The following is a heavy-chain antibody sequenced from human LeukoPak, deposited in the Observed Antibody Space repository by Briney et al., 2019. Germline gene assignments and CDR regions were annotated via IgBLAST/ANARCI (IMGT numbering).Heavy chain of an antibody. V-gene: IGHV4-31*03. CDR3: ARNPSGGGSYERHFDY. J-gene: IGHJ4*02. Sequence: SQTLSLTCTVSGGSISSGGYYWSWIRQHPGKGLEWIGYIYYSGSTYYNPSLKSRVTISVDTSKNQFSLKLSSVTAADTAVYYCARNPSGGGSYERHFDYWGQGTLATVSS. D-gene: IGHD3-16*01. CDR2: IYYSGST. CDR1: GGSISSGGYY.